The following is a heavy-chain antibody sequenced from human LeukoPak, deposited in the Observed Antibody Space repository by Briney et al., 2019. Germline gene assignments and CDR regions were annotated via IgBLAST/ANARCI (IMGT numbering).Heavy chain of an antibody. CDR3: ARDGRFPPEVLPRYFDY. J-gene: IGHJ4*02. CDR1: GGSISSSSYY. D-gene: IGHD1-26*01. CDR2: IYYSGST. Sequence: NPSETLSLTCSLSGGSISSSSYYWGWIRQSPGKGLEWIGNIYYSGSTYYNPSLKSRVTISVDTSKNQFSLKLSSVTAADTAVYYCARDGRFPPEVLPRYFDYWGQGTLVTVSS. V-gene: IGHV4-39*07.